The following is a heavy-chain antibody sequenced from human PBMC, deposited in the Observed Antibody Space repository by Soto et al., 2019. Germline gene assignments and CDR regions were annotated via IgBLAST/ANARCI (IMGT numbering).Heavy chain of an antibody. CDR1: GFTFSSYG. V-gene: IGHV3-33*01. J-gene: IGHJ3*02. D-gene: IGHD3-10*01. Sequence: VGSLRLSCAASGFTFSSYGMHWVRQAPGKGLEWVAVIWYDGSNKYYADSVKGRFTISRDNSKNTLYLQMNSLGAEDTAVYYCARAPYYYATDIWGQGTMVTVSS. CDR3: ARAPYYYATDI. CDR2: IWYDGSNK.